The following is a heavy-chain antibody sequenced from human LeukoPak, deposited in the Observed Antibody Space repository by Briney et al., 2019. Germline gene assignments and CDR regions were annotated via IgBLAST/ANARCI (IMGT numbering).Heavy chain of an antibody. Sequence: AGGSLRLSCAAYGFTFSSYGMHWVRQAPGKGLEWVAVIWYDGSNKYYADSVKGRFTISRDNSKNTLYLQMNSLRAEDTAVYYCAREGRVDLVKPSDYWGQGTLVTVSS. CDR1: GFTFSSYG. D-gene: IGHD3-16*02. J-gene: IGHJ4*02. CDR2: IWYDGSNK. V-gene: IGHV3-33*01. CDR3: AREGRVDLVKPSDY.